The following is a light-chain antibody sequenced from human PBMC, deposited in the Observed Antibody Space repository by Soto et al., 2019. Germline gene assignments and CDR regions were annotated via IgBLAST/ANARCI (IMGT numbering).Light chain of an antibody. J-gene: IGLJ1*01. CDR3: CSFEGDNVNYL. CDR1: NSDIASYNR. Sequence: QSVLTQPASVSGSPGQSITISCTGTNSDIASYNRVSWYQQYPGEAPKLLTYEGTKRPSGVSLRFSASKYGNTASLTISALQPEDEADYFCCSFEGDNVNYLLGTGT. CDR2: EGT. V-gene: IGLV2-23*01.